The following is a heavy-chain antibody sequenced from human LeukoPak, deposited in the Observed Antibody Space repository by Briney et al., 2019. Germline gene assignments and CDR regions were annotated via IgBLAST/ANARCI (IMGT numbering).Heavy chain of an antibody. CDR3: ARTYSGSYDY. V-gene: IGHV6-1*01. CDR2: TYYRSKWYY. J-gene: IGHJ4*02. D-gene: IGHD1-26*01. CDR1: GDSVSRNGIA. Sequence: SQTLSLTCAISGDSVSRNGIAWNWVRQSRSRGLECLGRTYYRSKWYYDYAVSVKSRITINPDTSKNQFSLQLNSVTPEDTAVYYCARTYSGSYDYWGQGTLVTVSS.